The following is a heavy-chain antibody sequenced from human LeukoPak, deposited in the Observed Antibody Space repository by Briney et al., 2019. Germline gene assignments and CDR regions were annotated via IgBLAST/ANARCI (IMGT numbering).Heavy chain of an antibody. J-gene: IGHJ6*02. CDR1: GGSISSYY. CDR3: ARDFAASSWYGMDV. Sequence: SETLSLTCTVSGGSISSYYWSWIRQPAGKGLEWIGRIYTSGSTNYNPSLKSRVTMSVDTSKNQFSLKLNSVTAADTVVYYCARDFAASSWYGMDVWGQGTTVTVSS. V-gene: IGHV4-4*07. CDR2: IYTSGST. D-gene: IGHD6-13*01.